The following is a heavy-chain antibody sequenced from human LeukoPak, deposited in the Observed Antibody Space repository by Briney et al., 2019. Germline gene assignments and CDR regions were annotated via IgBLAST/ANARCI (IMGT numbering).Heavy chain of an antibody. V-gene: IGHV1-69*01. CDR1: GGTFSRYA. CDR2: IIPISGTA. CDR3: AREAHITIFGVVILGWFDP. J-gene: IGHJ5*02. Sequence: ASVKVSCMASGGTFSRYAISWVRQAPGQGLEWMGGIIPISGTANYAQKFQGRVTITADESTSTAYMELSSLRPEDTAVYYCAREAHITIFGVVILGWFDPWGQGTLVTVSS. D-gene: IGHD3-3*01.